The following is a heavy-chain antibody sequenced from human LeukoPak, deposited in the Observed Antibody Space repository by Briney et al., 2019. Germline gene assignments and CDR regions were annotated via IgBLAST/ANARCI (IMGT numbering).Heavy chain of an antibody. CDR1: GFTFSSYS. CDR3: ARDHSTISGVVTTVDY. D-gene: IGHD3-3*01. V-gene: IGHV3-21*06. CDR2: ISSSSSYI. J-gene: IGHJ4*02. Sequence: PGGSLRLSCVVSGFTFSSYSMNWVRQAPGKGLEWVSFISSSSSYIYYADSVKGRFTISRDNAKNSLYLQMNSLRAEDTAVYYCARDHSTISGVVTTVDYWGQGTLVTVSS.